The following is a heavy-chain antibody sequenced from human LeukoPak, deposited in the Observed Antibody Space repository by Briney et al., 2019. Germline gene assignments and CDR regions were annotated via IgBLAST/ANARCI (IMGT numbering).Heavy chain of an antibody. CDR1: GGSISSYY. V-gene: IGHV4-4*07. D-gene: IGHD3-10*01. Sequence: SETLSLTCTVSGGSISSYYWSWIRQPAGKGLEWIGRIYTSGSTNYNPSLKSRVTMSVGTSKNQFSLKLSSVTAADTAVYYCAREPVWFGELQGFDPWGQGTLVTVSS. CDR2: IYTSGST. J-gene: IGHJ5*02. CDR3: AREPVWFGELQGFDP.